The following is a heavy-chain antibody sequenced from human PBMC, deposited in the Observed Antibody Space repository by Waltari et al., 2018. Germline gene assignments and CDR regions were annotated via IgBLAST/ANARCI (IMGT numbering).Heavy chain of an antibody. CDR2: IYSTGSTI. Sequence: EVQLVESGGGLVQPGGSLRLSCAASGFTFSDFSMNWVRQAPGKGWGWFSYIYSTGSTIYYADSVKGRFTISRDNAQNSLYLQMNSLGADDTAVYYCARGYRKAFDIWGQGTMVTVSS. D-gene: IGHD5-12*01. CDR3: ARGYRKAFDI. CDR1: GFTFSDFS. V-gene: IGHV3-48*04. J-gene: IGHJ3*02.